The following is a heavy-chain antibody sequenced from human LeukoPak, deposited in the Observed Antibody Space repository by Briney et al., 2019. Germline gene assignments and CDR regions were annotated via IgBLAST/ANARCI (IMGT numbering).Heavy chain of an antibody. D-gene: IGHD1-20*01. J-gene: IGHJ4*02. CDR1: GGAISSHS. V-gene: IGHV4-4*07. Sequence: SETLSLTCTVSGGAISSHSWNWIRQPAGKGLEWIGRIYRSGSTNYNPSLKSRVTMSVDTSKDQFTLKLTSVTAADTAMYYCGRGGITGTTSLDYWGQGTLVTVS. CDR2: IYRSGST. CDR3: GRGGITGTTSLDY.